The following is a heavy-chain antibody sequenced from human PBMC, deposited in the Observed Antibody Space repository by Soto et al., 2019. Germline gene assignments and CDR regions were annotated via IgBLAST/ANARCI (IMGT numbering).Heavy chain of an antibody. CDR1: GYTFTSYA. V-gene: IGHV1-3*01. D-gene: IGHD1-26*01. CDR3: ARDLVGTYFDY. CDR2: INAGNGNT. Sequence: GASVKVSCKASGYTFTSYAMHWVRQAPGQRLEWMGWINAGNGNTKYSQKFQGRVTITRDTSASTAYMELSSLRSEDSAMYYCARDLVGTYFDYWGQGTPVTVSS. J-gene: IGHJ4*02.